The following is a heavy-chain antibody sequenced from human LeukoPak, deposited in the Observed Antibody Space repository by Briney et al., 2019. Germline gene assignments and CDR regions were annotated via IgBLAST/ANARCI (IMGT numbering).Heavy chain of an antibody. CDR1: GGSFSDYY. CDR2: INHSGST. J-gene: IGHJ4*02. Sequence: SETLSLTCAVYGGSFSDYYWSWIRQPPGKGLEWIGEINHSGSTNYNPSLKSRVTISVDTSKNQFSLKLSSVTAADTAVYYCARLTRRSGNYFENWGQGTLVIVSS. CDR3: ARLTRRSGNYFEN. V-gene: IGHV4-34*01. D-gene: IGHD1-1*01.